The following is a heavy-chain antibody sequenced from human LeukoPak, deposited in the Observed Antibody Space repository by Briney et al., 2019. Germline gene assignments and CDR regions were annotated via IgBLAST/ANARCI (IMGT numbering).Heavy chain of an antibody. CDR3: AKDAQRGFDYSNSLQY. D-gene: IGHD4-11*01. CDR2: IWHDGSSR. Sequence: PGGSLTLSCTASQFIFSHYAMHWVRQAPGKGLEWVAVIWHDGSSRYYGDSVKGRFTISRDNSQNTVCLQMNSLRAEDTAVYFCAKDAQRGFDYSNSLQYWGQGTLVTVSS. J-gene: IGHJ4*02. V-gene: IGHV3-33*06. CDR1: QFIFSHYA.